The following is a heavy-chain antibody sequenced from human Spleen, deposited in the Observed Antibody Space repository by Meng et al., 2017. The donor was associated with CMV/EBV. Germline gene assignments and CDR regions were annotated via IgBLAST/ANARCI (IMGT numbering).Heavy chain of an antibody. Sequence: VSVKVSCKASGYTFTGYYIHWVRQAPGQGLEWMGWISPKNGGTKYAPKFRGRVTMTRDTSISTAYMELNSLKSDDTAMYYCARDLGLYSDPRSWFDPWGQGTLVTVSS. J-gene: IGHJ5*02. D-gene: IGHD2-21*01. V-gene: IGHV1-2*02. CDR1: GYTFTGYY. CDR3: ARDLGLYSDPRSWFDP. CDR2: ISPKNGGT.